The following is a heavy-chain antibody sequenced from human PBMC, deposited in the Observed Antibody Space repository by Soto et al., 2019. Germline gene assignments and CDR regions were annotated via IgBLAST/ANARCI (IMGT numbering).Heavy chain of an antibody. V-gene: IGHV7-4-1*01. Sequence: ASVKVSCKASGYTFTSYAMNWVRQAPGQGLEWMGWINTNTGNPTYAQGFTGRFVFSLDTSVSTAYLQICSLKAEDTAVYYCASTYYDYIWGSYRFNNDAFDIWGQGTMVTVSS. D-gene: IGHD3-16*02. CDR1: GYTFTSYA. CDR3: ASTYYDYIWGSYRFNNDAFDI. CDR2: INTNTGNP. J-gene: IGHJ3*02.